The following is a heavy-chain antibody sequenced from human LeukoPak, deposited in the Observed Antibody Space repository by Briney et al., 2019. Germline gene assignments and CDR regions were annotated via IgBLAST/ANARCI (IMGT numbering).Heavy chain of an antibody. D-gene: IGHD2-21*02. V-gene: IGHV3-48*02. CDR2: ISSSSSTI. Sequence: PGGSLRLSCAASGFTFGSYSMNWVRQAPGKGLEWVSYISSSSSTIYYADSVKGRFTISRDNAKNSLYLQMNSLRDEDTAVYYCARADAYCGGDCYPYYFDYWGQGTRVTVSS. CDR3: ARADAYCGGDCYPYYFDY. CDR1: GFTFGSYS. J-gene: IGHJ4*02.